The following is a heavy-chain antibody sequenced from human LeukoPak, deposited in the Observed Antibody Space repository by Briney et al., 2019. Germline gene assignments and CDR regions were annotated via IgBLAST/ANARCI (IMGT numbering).Heavy chain of an antibody. V-gene: IGHV4-30-4*01. CDR3: ARATTLITMIADNWFDP. D-gene: IGHD3-22*01. Sequence: SQTLSLTCTVSGGSISSGDYYWSWLRQPPGKGLEWIGYVYYSGSTYYNPSLKSRVTISADTSKNQFSLKLSSVTAADTAVYYCARATTLITMIADNWFDPWGQGTLVTVSS. CDR1: GGSISSGDYY. J-gene: IGHJ5*02. CDR2: VYYSGST.